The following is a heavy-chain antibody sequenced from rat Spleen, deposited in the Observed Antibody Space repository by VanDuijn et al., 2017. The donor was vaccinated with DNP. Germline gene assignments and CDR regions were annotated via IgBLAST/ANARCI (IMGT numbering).Heavy chain of an antibody. Sequence: EVQLVESGGGPVQPGGSLKLSCVASGFTFNNHWMTWIRQAPGKGLEWVASITNAGGSTYYPDSVKGRLTISRDSAKSTLYLQMNSLRSEDTATYYCARQDPFDYWGQGVMVTVSS. CDR1: GFTFNNHW. CDR3: ARQDPFDY. J-gene: IGHJ2*01. V-gene: IGHV5-31*01. CDR2: ITNAGGST.